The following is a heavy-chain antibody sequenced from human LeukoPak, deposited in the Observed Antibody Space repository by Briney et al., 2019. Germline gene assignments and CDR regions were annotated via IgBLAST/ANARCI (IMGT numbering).Heavy chain of an antibody. CDR1: GGSLGGNC. Sequence: SEALSLTCTVSGGSLGGNCWNWIRQSPESGLEWIGRIFGGRTKYNPSLMSRVTISFDTSKNQFSLTLRSVTAPDTAVYYCAMRVREQRDTSPGNWLDPWGQGTLVTVSS. CDR2: IFGGRT. D-gene: IGHD1/OR15-1a*01. CDR3: AMRVREQRDTSPGNWLDP. V-gene: IGHV4-59*08. J-gene: IGHJ5*02.